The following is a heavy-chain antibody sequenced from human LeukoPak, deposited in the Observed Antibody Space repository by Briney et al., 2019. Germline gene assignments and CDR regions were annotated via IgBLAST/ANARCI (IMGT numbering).Heavy chain of an antibody. CDR2: ISGSGGST. CDR3: AKSDTGVIINYFDY. CDR1: GFTFSSYA. Sequence: GGSLRLSCAASGFTFSSYAMSWLRQAPGKGLEWVSAISGSGGSTYYADSVKGRFTISRDNSKNTLYLQMNSLRAEDTAVYYCAKSDTGVIINYFDYWGQGTLVTVSS. J-gene: IGHJ4*02. V-gene: IGHV3-23*01. D-gene: IGHD3-10*01.